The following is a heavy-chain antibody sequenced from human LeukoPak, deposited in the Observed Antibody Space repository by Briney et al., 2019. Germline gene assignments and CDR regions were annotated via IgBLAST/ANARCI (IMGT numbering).Heavy chain of an antibody. CDR2: ISYDGSNK. V-gene: IGHV3-30*04. CDR1: GFTFSSYA. CDR3: AKDTGSGYSYGGFDY. D-gene: IGHD5-18*01. Sequence: GRSLRLSCAASGFTFSSYAMHWVRQAPGKGLEWVAVISYDGSNKYYADSVKGRFTISRDNAKNSLYLQMNSLRAEDTALYYCAKDTGSGYSYGGFDYWGQGTLVTVSS. J-gene: IGHJ4*02.